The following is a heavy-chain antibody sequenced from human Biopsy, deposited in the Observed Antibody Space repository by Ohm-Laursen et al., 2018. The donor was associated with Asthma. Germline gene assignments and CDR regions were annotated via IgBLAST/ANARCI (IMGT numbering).Heavy chain of an antibody. CDR1: GFTFSSSA. CDR3: AKGLSAWRGGLDV. D-gene: IGHD2/OR15-2a*01. V-gene: IGHV3-23*01. J-gene: IGHJ6*02. Sequence: SLRLSCAASGFTFSSSAMSWVRQAPGKGLERVSAITGSGGTTYYADSVRGRFTISRDNSKSTLFLQMDSLSAEDTAVYYCAKGLSAWRGGLDVWGQGTTVTVSS. CDR2: ITGSGGTT.